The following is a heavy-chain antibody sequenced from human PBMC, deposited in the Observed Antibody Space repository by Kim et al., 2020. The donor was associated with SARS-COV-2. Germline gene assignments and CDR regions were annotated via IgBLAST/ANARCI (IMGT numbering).Heavy chain of an antibody. J-gene: IGHJ4*02. D-gene: IGHD3-10*01. Sequence: GGSLRLSCAASGFIFKDYAMNWVRQAPGKGLEWVSVISSTGGSTYYADSVKGRFTMSRENSKNMVYLEMDSLRADVTAIYYCAKGRGEGYFDNWGQGTLVTVSS. CDR2: ISSTGGST. V-gene: IGHV3-23*01. CDR3: AKGRGEGYFDN. CDR1: GFIFKDYA.